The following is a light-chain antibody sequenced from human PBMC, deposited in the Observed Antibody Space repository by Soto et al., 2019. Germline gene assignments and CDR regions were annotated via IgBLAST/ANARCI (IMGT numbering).Light chain of an antibody. CDR3: QKYNSAPLP. CDR1: QGIAPY. J-gene: IGKJ4*01. V-gene: IGKV1-27*01. CDR2: ATS. Sequence: DVQMTQSPSSLSAFVGDRVTITCRASQGIAPYLAWFQQKPGKVPKLLIYATSTLQSGVPSRFSGSGSGTDFTPTIRSLQPEDVATYFCQKYNSAPLPFGGGTKVEIK.